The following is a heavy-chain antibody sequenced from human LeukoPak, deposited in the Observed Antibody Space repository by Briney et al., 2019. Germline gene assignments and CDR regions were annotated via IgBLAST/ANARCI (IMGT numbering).Heavy chain of an antibody. V-gene: IGHV3-30*03. CDR2: ISNDGSRK. J-gene: IGHJ4*02. CDR1: GFTFSRHG. Sequence: EGSLRLSCAPSGFTFSRHGMHWVRQAPGKGLEWVAIISNDGSRKYYAHSVEGRFTISRDNSKNTLYLQMDSLRAEDTAVYYCARDRAWNYFDYWGQGTLVTVSS. CDR3: ARDRAWNYFDY. D-gene: IGHD3-3*01.